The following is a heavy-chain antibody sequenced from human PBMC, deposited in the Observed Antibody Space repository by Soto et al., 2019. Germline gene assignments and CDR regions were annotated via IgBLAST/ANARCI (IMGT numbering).Heavy chain of an antibody. CDR2: INADNGNT. D-gene: IGHD7-27*01. V-gene: IGHV1-3*01. J-gene: IGHJ6*02. CDR3: ARDWGNYYYGMDV. Sequence: QVQLVQSGAEVKKPGASVKVSCKASGYTFTSYAIHWVRQAPGQRLEWMGWINADNGNTKNSQKFQGRVTITRDTSASTVHTEVSSLRSEDTAVYYCARDWGNYYYGMDVWGQGTTVTVSS. CDR1: GYTFTSYA.